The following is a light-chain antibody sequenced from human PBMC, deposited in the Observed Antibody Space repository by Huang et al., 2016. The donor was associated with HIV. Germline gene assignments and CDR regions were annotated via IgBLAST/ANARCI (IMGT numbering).Light chain of an antibody. J-gene: IGKJ5*01. CDR3: QQYFSPLPIT. Sequence: DIHMTQSPSSLSASVGDRVTITCRASQDITKSLAWYPQKPGKAPNLLLYAASRLESGVPSRFRGSGSETIYTLTIDSLQPEDSAVYFCQQYFSPLPITFGQGTRLEI. CDR1: QDITKS. V-gene: IGKV1-NL1*01. CDR2: AAS.